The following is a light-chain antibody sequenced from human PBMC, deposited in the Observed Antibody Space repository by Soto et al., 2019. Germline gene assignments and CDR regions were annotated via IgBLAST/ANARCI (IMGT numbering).Light chain of an antibody. CDR1: SSDVGGYTY. Sequence: QSVLTQPASVSGSPGPSIYISCTGPSSDVGGYTYVSWYQHHPGKAPKLIIYDVSHRPSGVSNPCSGSKSGNTASLSISGLQTEDAADYYCSSYTTSNTRQIVFGTGTKLTVL. J-gene: IGLJ1*01. CDR2: DVS. V-gene: IGLV2-14*03. CDR3: SSYTTSNTRQIV.